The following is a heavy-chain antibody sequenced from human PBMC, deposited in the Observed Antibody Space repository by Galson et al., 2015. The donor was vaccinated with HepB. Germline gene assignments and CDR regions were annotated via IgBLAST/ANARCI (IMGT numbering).Heavy chain of an antibody. CDR1: GFTFCGYS. Sequence: SLRLSCAASGFTFCGYSMIWVRQAPGQGLESVSAIRPPSRYIYYADSVKGRFTISRDNAKNSLYLQMNSRRAENTAVYFCARASTGAYYDSSGYYYYGMDVWGQGTTVTVS. CDR2: IRPPSRYI. J-gene: IGHJ6*02. V-gene: IGHV3-21*01. D-gene: IGHD3-22*01. CDR3: ARASTGAYYDSSGYYYYGMDV.